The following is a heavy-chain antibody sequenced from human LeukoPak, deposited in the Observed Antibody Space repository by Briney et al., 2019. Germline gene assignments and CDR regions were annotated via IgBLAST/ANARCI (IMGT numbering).Heavy chain of an antibody. CDR2: ISGSGSST. D-gene: IGHD5-24*01. CDR1: GFTFSSYS. J-gene: IGHJ4*02. V-gene: IGHV3-23*01. CDR3: AKDLSTISTFDY. Sequence: GGSLRLSCAASGFTFSSYSMNWVRQAPGKGLEWVSVISGSGSSTYYADSVKGRFTISRDNSKNTLYLQMNSLRAEDTAVYYCAKDLSTISTFDYWGQGTLVTVSS.